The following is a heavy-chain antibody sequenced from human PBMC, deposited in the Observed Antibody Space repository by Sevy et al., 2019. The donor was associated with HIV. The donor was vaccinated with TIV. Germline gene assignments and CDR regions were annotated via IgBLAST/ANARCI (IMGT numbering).Heavy chain of an antibody. D-gene: IGHD5-12*01. J-gene: IGHJ4*02. V-gene: IGHV3-23*01. CDR3: ATEGLSGYDAPFAY. Sequence: GGSLRLSCAASGFTFSNYGMSWVRQAPGKGLEWVSAISGSGGRIYYADSVKGRFTISRDNSKNTLYLQMNSLRAEDTAVYYCATEGLSGYDAPFAYWGQGSLVTVSS. CDR1: GFTFSNYG. CDR2: ISGSGGRI.